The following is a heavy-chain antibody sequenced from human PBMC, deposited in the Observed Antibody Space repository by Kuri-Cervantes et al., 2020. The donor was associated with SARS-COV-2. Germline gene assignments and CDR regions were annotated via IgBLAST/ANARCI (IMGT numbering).Heavy chain of an antibody. CDR2: VMPNFGTA. J-gene: IGHJ6*02. CDR1: GGTFSSSS. Sequence: SVKLSCKASGGTFSSSSISWVRQAPGQGLEWMGGVMPNFGTANYAQKFQGRVTITADKSTSTAYMELSSLRSEDTAVYYCARDLVSCSSTSCYWDNYYYYGMDVWGQGTTVTVSS. CDR3: ARDLVSCSSTSCYWDNYYYYGMDV. V-gene: IGHV1-69*06. D-gene: IGHD2-2*01.